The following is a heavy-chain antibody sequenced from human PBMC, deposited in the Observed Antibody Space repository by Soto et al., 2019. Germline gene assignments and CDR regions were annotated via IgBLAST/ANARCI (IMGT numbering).Heavy chain of an antibody. CDR2: TYYRSKWYN. Sequence: SQTLSLTCAISGDSFSGNTAASDWIRQSPSRGLEWLGRTYYRSKWYNDYEVFVKSRITINPDTTKNQFSLQMDSVTPAGTAVYYCARVSSGSNYRKADYYYYGIDVWGQGTTVTVSS. CDR1: GDSFSGNTAA. CDR3: ARVSSGSNYRKADYYYYGIDV. V-gene: IGHV6-1*01. J-gene: IGHJ6*02. D-gene: IGHD1-26*01.